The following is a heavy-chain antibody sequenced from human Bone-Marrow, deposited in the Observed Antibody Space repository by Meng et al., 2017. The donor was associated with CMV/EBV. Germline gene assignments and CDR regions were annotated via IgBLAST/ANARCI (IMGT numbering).Heavy chain of an antibody. CDR3: ARTRIEVEPDGTKIKYYNYGMDV. Sequence: SGKVSCKASGGTFSSYTISWVRQAPGQGLEWMGRIIPILGIANYAQKFQGRVTMTRVTSISTAYMELSSLTSDDTAVYYCARTRIEVEPDGTKIKYYNYGMDVWGQGTTVTVSS. CDR2: IIPILGIA. CDR1: GGTFSSYT. D-gene: IGHD2-15*01. V-gene: IGHV1-69*02. J-gene: IGHJ6*02.